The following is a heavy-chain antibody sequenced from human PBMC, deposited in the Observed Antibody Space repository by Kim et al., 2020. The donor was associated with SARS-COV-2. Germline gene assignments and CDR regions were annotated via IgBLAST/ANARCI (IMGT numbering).Heavy chain of an antibody. J-gene: IGHJ6*01. V-gene: IGHV4-34*01. CDR2: INDSGST. D-gene: IGHD3-10*01. CDR3: ARVSGVWSYYYYFIMDV. CDR1: GESFSGHL. Sequence: SETLSLTCAVYGESFSGHLWTWIRQAPGKGLEWIGEINDSGSTNYKPSLKSRVTISVDTSNNQSSLKLSSVTAADTAAYYCARVSGVWSYYYYFIMDVWG.